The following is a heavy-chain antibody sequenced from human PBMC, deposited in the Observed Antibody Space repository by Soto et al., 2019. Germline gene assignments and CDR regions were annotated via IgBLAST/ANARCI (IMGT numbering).Heavy chain of an antibody. J-gene: IGHJ6*03. Sequence: PSETLSLTCAVYGGSFSGYYWSWIRQPPGKGLEWIGEINHSGSTNYNPSLKSRVTISVDTSKNQFSLKLSSVTAADTAVYYCARGSGYSYGFNFGYMDVWGKGTTVTVSS. D-gene: IGHD5-18*01. CDR3: ARGSGYSYGFNFGYMDV. V-gene: IGHV4-34*01. CDR2: INHSGST. CDR1: GGSFSGYY.